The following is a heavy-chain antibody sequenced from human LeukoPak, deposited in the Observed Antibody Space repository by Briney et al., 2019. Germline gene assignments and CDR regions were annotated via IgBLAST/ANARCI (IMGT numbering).Heavy chain of an antibody. V-gene: IGHV1-8*02. Sequence: ASVKVSCKASGYTFTSYGISWVRQAPGQGLEWMGWMNPNSGNTGYAQKFQGRVTMTRNTSISTAYMELSSLRSEDTAVYYCARPHCSSTDCHPPEWFDPWGQGTLVTVSS. D-gene: IGHD2-2*01. CDR1: GYTFTSYG. CDR2: MNPNSGNT. J-gene: IGHJ5*02. CDR3: ARPHCSSTDCHPPEWFDP.